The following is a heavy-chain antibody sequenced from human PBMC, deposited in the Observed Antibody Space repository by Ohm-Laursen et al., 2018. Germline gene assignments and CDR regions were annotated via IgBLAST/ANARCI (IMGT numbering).Heavy chain of an antibody. Sequence: SDTLSLTCAVSGYSVSSGYYWGWIRQPPGKGLEWIGSIYHSGSTYYNPSLKSRVTISVDTSKSQFSLRLSSVTAADTAVYYCARASDDDSRSYFYFDYWGQGTLVTVSS. CDR1: GYSVSSGYY. V-gene: IGHV4-38-2*01. CDR3: ARASDDDSRSYFYFDY. CDR2: IYHSGST. J-gene: IGHJ4*02. D-gene: IGHD3-22*01.